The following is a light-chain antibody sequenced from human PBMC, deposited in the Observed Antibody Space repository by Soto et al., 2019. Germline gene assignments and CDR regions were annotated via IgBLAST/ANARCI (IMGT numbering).Light chain of an antibody. CDR2: GTS. CDR1: RDSEGS. J-gene: IGKJ1*01. Sequence: DIQMTHPPPSLSSSGGDRATITCRASRDSEGSLAWYQQKPGTAPRLLVYGTSTLQSGVPARFSGSGCGTDFILTISSLQPEDVAIYYCQQYSKAPWTFGQGTKVDI. V-gene: IGKV1-27*01. CDR3: QQYSKAPWT.